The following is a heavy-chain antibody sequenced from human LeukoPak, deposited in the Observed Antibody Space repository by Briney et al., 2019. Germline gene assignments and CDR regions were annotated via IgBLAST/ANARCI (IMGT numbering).Heavy chain of an antibody. D-gene: IGHD6-13*01. CDR1: GFTFSSYA. CDR3: AKGEEDSSSWYGLYFDY. V-gene: IGHV3-23*01. J-gene: IGHJ4*02. Sequence: PGGSLRLSCAASGFTFSSYAMSWVRQAPGKGLEWVSAISGSGGSTYYADSVKGRFTISRDNSKNTLYLQMNSLRAEDTAVYYCAKGEEDSSSWYGLYFDYWGQGTLVTVSS. CDR2: ISGSGGST.